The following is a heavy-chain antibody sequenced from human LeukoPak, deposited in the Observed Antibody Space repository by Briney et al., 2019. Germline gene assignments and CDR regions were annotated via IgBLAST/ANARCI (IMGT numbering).Heavy chain of an antibody. D-gene: IGHD7-27*01. CDR1: GGSISSYY. CDR3: ARSAWGYAFDI. V-gene: IGHV4-59*01. J-gene: IGHJ3*02. Sequence: SETLSLTCTVSGGSISSYYWSWIRQPPGKGLEWIGYIYFSGSTNYNPSLKSRVTISLDTSKNQFSLKLSSVTAADTAIYYCARSAWGYAFDIWGQETMVTVSS. CDR2: IYFSGST.